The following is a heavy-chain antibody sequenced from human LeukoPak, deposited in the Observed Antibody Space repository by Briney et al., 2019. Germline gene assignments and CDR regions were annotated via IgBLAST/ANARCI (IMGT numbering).Heavy chain of an antibody. V-gene: IGHV3-30*02. CDR1: GFTFSSYG. CDR2: IRYDGSNK. D-gene: IGHD5-18*01. CDR3: AKGGWIQLWSYDY. J-gene: IGHJ4*02. Sequence: GGSLRLSCAASGFTFSSYGMHWVRQAPGKGLEWVAFIRYDGSNKYYADSVKGRFTITRDNSKNTLYLQMNSLRAEDTAVYYCAKGGWIQLWSYDYWGQGTLVTVSS.